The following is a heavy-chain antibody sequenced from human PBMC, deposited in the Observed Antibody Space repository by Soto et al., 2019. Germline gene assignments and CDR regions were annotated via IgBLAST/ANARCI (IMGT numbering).Heavy chain of an antibody. J-gene: IGHJ6*03. CDR1: GYTFINYG. CDR2: VSAYNGNT. D-gene: IGHD3-10*01. V-gene: IGHV1-18*01. CDR3: ARGDYYGSGTLLNTDNFYMDV. Sequence: QIQLVQSGAEVKKPGASVKVSCKASGYTFINYGISWVRQAPGQGLEWVGWVSAYNGNTNYAQSLQGRVTLTTETSTSTAYMELRSPTSDDTAVYFCARGDYYGSGTLLNTDNFYMDVWGKGTTVIVSS.